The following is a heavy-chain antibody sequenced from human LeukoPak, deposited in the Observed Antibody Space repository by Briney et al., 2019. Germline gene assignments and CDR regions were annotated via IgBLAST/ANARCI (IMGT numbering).Heavy chain of an antibody. D-gene: IGHD3-3*01. CDR2: INPNSGGT. J-gene: IGHJ4*02. Sequence: ASVKVFCKASGYTFTGYFIHWVRQAPGQGLEWMGWINPNSGGTNYAQKFQGRVTMTRDTSISTAYMELSKLRSDDTAVYYCARSYDFWSGYASLGYWGQGTLVTVSS. V-gene: IGHV1-2*02. CDR1: GYTFTGYF. CDR3: ARSYDFWSGYASLGY.